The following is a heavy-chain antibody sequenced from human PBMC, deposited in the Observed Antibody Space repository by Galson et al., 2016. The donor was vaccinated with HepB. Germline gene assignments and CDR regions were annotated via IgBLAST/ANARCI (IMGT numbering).Heavy chain of an antibody. V-gene: IGHV1-18*01. CDR3: ARDGRHYDSRSYRTFDI. Sequence: SVKVSCKASGYTFTSYGISWVRQAPGQGLEWMGWISTYNSNTSYAQNVQGRVTMTTDTSMSTAYMELRSLRSDDTAVYYCARDGRHYDSRSYRTFDIWGQGTMVTVSS. J-gene: IGHJ3*02. D-gene: IGHD3-22*01. CDR1: GYTFTSYG. CDR2: ISTYNSNT.